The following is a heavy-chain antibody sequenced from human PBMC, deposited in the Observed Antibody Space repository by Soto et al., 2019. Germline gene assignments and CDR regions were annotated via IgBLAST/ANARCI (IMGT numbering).Heavy chain of an antibody. CDR2: ISGSGGST. CDR3: AKIEEHGDYDGGDFDY. J-gene: IGHJ4*02. D-gene: IGHD4-17*01. Sequence: LSLTCAASGFTFSSYAMSWVRQAPGKGLEWVSAISGSGGSTYYADSVKGRFTISRDNSKNTLYLQMNSLRAEDTAVYYCAKIEEHGDYDGGDFDYWGQGTLVTVSS. V-gene: IGHV3-23*01. CDR1: GFTFSSYA.